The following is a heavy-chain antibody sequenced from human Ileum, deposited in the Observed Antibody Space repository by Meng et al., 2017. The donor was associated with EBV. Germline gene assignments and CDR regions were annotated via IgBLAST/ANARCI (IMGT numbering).Heavy chain of an antibody. CDR1: GDSISSSNHW. V-gene: IGHV4-39*01. CDR3: ARRYYGVPFDN. J-gene: IGHJ4*02. D-gene: IGHD3-3*01. Sequence: QRPRHESGPGLVKPSETLSLTCAVSGDSISSSNHWWGWIRQPPGKGLEWVGTIYYSGSTFYNPSLKSRVTISLDTSKNQFSLKVSSVTAADTAVYYCARRYYGVPFDNWGQGTLVTVSS. CDR2: IYYSGST.